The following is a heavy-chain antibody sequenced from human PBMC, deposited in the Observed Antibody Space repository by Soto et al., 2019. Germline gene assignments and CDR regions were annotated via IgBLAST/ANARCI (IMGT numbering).Heavy chain of an antibody. CDR1: GFTFSNYG. CDR3: ARDDEYSGNGMDV. CDR2: ILNDGSNR. Sequence: QVQLVESGGGVVQPGRSLRLSCAASGFTFSNYGMHWVRQAPGKGLEWVAVILNDGSNRYPADSVKDRFTISRDNSKNMLYLQMNSLRAEDTAVYYCARDDEYSGNGMDVWGQGTTVTVS. D-gene: IGHD3-10*01. V-gene: IGHV3-33*01. J-gene: IGHJ6*02.